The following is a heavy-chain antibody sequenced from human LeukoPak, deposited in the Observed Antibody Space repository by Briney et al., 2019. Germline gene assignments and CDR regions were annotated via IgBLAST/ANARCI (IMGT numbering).Heavy chain of an antibody. Sequence: PGGSLRLSCAASGFTFDDYAMHWVRQAPGKGLEWVSGISWNSGSIGYADSVKGRFTISRDNAKNSLYLQMNSLRAEDTALYYCAKGPDYWGLVPTWFDPWGQGTLVTVSS. V-gene: IGHV3-9*01. CDR3: AKGPDYWGLVPTWFDP. CDR1: GFTFDDYA. D-gene: IGHD3-16*01. J-gene: IGHJ5*02. CDR2: ISWNSGSI.